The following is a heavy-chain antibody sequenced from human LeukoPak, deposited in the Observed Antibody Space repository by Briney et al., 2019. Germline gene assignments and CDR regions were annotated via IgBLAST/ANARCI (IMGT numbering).Heavy chain of an antibody. J-gene: IGHJ4*02. CDR1: GFTFSSYA. Sequence: GGSLRLSCAASGFTFSSYAMSWVRQAPGKGLEWVSAISSNGGSTYYADSVKGRFTISRDNSKNTLYLQMSSLRAEDTAVYYCVRTFVTGVIFDYWGQGTLVTVSS. CDR3: VRTFVTGVIFDY. V-gene: IGHV3-64D*06. D-gene: IGHD3-10*01. CDR2: ISSNGGST.